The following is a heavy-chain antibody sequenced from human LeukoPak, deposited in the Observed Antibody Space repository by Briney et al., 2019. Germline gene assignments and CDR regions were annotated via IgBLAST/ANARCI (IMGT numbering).Heavy chain of an antibody. J-gene: IGHJ3*02. CDR1: GFTFDDYA. Sequence: QPGRSLRLSCAASGFTFDDYAMHWVRQAPGKGLEWVSGISWNSGSIGYADSVKGRFTISRDNAKNSLYLQMNSLRAEDTALYYCAKDNVRVLSAFDIWGQGTMVTVSS. CDR2: ISWNSGSI. V-gene: IGHV3-9*01. CDR3: AKDNVRVLSAFDI. D-gene: IGHD2/OR15-2a*01.